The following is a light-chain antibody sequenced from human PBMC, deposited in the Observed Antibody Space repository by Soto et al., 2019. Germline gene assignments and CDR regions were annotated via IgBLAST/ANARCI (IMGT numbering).Light chain of an antibody. J-gene: IGKJ2*01. CDR2: DAS. CDR1: QSVNSY. V-gene: IGKV3-11*01. CDR3: QQRSNWPPYT. Sequence: EIVLTQSPATLSLSPGERATLSCRASQSVNSYLAWYQQKPGQAPRLLIYDASNRATGIPARFSGSGSGTDFTLTISSLEPEDFAVYYCQQRSNWPPYTFVQGTKLEIK.